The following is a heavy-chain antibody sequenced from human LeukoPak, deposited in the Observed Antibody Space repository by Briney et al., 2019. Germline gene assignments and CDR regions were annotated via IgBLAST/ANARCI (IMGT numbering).Heavy chain of an antibody. Sequence: SETLSLTCAVSGGSISSGGYSWSWLRQPPGTGLEWIGYIYHSGSTYYNPSLKSRVTISVDRSKNQFSLKLSSVTAADTAVYYCSRGHSSCYQRPFAFDYWGQGTLVTVSS. V-gene: IGHV4-30-2*01. D-gene: IGHD3-22*01. CDR2: IYHSGST. CDR3: SRGHSSCYQRPFAFDY. J-gene: IGHJ4*02. CDR1: GGSISSGGYS.